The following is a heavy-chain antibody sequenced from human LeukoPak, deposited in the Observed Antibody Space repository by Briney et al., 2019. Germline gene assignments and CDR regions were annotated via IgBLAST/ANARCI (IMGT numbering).Heavy chain of an antibody. D-gene: IGHD6-13*01. Sequence: GGSLRLSCAASGFTFSSYAMSWVRQAPGKGLEWVSAISGSGGSTYYADSVNGRFTISSDNSKNTLYLQMNRLRAEDTAVYYCPKPPGIAAAGKKDWFDPWGQGTLVTVSS. CDR1: GFTFSSYA. J-gene: IGHJ5*02. V-gene: IGHV3-23*01. CDR2: ISGSGGST. CDR3: PKPPGIAAAGKKDWFDP.